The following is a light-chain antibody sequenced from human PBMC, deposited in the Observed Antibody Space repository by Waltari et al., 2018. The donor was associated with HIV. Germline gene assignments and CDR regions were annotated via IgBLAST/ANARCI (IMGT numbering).Light chain of an antibody. V-gene: IGKV4-1*01. CDR2: WAS. Sequence: DIVMTQSPDSLAVSLGERATINCKSSQNILYKSDNKNYLALYQQKPGQPPKLLISWASARESGVPDRFSGSGSGTDFTLTISSLQAEDVAVYYCQQYYSTPPRTFGQGTKVEIK. CDR3: QQYYSTPPRT. J-gene: IGKJ1*01. CDR1: QNILYKSDNKNY.